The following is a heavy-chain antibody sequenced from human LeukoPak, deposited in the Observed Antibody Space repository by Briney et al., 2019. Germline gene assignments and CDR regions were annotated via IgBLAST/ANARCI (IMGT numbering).Heavy chain of an antibody. V-gene: IGHV1-69*13. CDR3: AREGRYCSGGSCYRVVYYFDY. Sequence: GASVKVSCKASGGTFSSYAISWVRQAPGQGLEWMGGIIPIFGTANYAQKFQGRVTITADESTSTAYMELSSLRSEDTAVYYCAREGRYCSGGSCYRVVYYFDYWGQGTLVTVSS. CDR1: GGTFSSYA. J-gene: IGHJ4*02. CDR2: IIPIFGTA. D-gene: IGHD2-15*01.